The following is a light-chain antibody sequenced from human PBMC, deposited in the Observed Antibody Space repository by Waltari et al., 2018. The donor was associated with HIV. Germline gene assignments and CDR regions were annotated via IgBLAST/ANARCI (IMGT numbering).Light chain of an antibody. CDR2: EVT. CDR1: RTDVGNFNL. V-gene: IGLV2-23*02. J-gene: IGLJ1*01. Sequence: QSALTQPASVSGSPGQSIPISCTGTRTDVGNFNLVSCYQQYPGKAPKLLIYEVTKRPSGASNRFSASKSGNTASLTISGLRAEDEADYYCYSYSDTSSSYVFGTGTKVTVL. CDR3: YSYSDTSSSYV.